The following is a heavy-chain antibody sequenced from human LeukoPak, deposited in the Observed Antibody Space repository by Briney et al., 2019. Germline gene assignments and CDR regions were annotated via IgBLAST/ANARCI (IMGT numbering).Heavy chain of an antibody. CDR1: SGFA. CDR3: AKGHRSSSSFFDS. V-gene: IGHV3-23*01. D-gene: IGHD6-19*01. Sequence: GGSLRLSCAAFSGFAMSWVRQAPGKGLEWVSAINGRGDDTYYPDSVKGRFTISRDNSNNTLYLQMNSLRAEDTAVYYCAKGHRSSSSFFDSWGQGILVTVSS. J-gene: IGHJ4*02. CDR2: INGRGDDT.